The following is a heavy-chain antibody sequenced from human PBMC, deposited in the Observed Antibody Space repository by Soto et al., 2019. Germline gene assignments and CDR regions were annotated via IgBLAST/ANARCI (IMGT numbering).Heavy chain of an antibody. CDR3: ARLATFGSLNWFDS. D-gene: IGHD3-16*01. V-gene: IGHV1-8*01. CDR1: GYSFTNND. CDR2: MNPGSGDT. J-gene: IGHJ5*01. Sequence: ASVKVSCKASGYSFTNNDVSWVRQATGQGLEWMGWMNPGSGDTGYAQKFQGRVTMTRDISIATAYMELSSLRSDDTAIYYCARLATFGSLNWFDSWRQGSLVTGSA.